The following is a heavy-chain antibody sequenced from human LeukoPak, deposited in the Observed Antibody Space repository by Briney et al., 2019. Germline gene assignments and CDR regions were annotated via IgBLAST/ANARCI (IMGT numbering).Heavy chain of an antibody. Sequence: GGSLRLSCTTSGFTFGDYGMSRFRQAPGKGLEWVSFIRSKAYGGTTEHAASVKGRFTISRDDSKSVAHLQMNSLRTEDTAVYYCTRARTVVTGGFDYWGQGTLVTVSS. CDR1: GFTFGDYG. J-gene: IGHJ4*02. V-gene: IGHV3-49*03. CDR2: IRSKAYGGTT. D-gene: IGHD4-23*01. CDR3: TRARTVVTGGFDY.